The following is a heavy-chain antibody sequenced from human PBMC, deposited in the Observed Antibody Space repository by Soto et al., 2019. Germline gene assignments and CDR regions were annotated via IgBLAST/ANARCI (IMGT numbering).Heavy chain of an antibody. J-gene: IGHJ4*02. CDR2: INPSGGTT. V-gene: IGHV1-46*03. CDR3: AREGTYCSGGRCYSDYYFDY. D-gene: IGHD2-15*01. Sequence: EASVKVSCKASGYTFTTYFMHWVRQVPGQGLEWMGIINPSGGTTSYAQKFQGRVTMTRDTSTSTVYMELSSLRSEDTAVYSCAREGTYCSGGRCYSDYYFDYWGQGTPVTVSS. CDR1: GYTFTTYF.